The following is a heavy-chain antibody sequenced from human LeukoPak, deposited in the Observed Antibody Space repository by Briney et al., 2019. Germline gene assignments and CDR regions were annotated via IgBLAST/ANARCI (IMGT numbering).Heavy chain of an antibody. V-gene: IGHV3-9*01. Sequence: PGGSLRLSCAASGFTFDDYAMHWVRQAPGKGLEWVSGISWNSGSIGYADSVKGRFTISRDNAKNSLYLQMNSLRAVDTALYYCAKDIDYDSSGRYGMDVWGQGTTVTVSS. CDR3: AKDIDYDSSGRYGMDV. CDR1: GFTFDDYA. J-gene: IGHJ6*02. D-gene: IGHD3-22*01. CDR2: ISWNSGSI.